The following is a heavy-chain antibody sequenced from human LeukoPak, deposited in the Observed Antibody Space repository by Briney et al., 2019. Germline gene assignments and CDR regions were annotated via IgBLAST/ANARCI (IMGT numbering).Heavy chain of an antibody. CDR1: GGSISSSGYY. Sequence: SETLSLTCTVSGGSISSSGYYWGWIRQPPGKGLEWVGSIYYSGSTYYNPSLKSRVTISVDTSKNQFSLKLSSVTAADTAVYYCARLKQLEGGYYYYYMDVWGKGTTVTVSS. CDR2: IYYSGST. J-gene: IGHJ6*03. D-gene: IGHD6-6*01. CDR3: ARLKQLEGGYYYYYMDV. V-gene: IGHV4-39*01.